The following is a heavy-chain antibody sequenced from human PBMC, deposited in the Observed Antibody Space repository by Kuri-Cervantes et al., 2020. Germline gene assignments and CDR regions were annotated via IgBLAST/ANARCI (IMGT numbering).Heavy chain of an antibody. Sequence: GESLKSSCAASGFTFSSYWMSWVRQAPGKGLEWVSGISWNSGSIGYADSVKGRFTISRDNAKSSLYLQMNSLRAEDTAVYYCAGGPPYYYDKCWGQGTLVTVSS. J-gene: IGHJ4*02. V-gene: IGHV3-20*04. CDR1: GFTFSSYW. CDR3: AGGPPYYYDKC. CDR2: ISWNSGSI. D-gene: IGHD3-22*01.